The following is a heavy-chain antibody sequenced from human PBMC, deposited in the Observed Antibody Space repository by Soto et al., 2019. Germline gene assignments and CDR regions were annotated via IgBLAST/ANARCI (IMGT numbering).Heavy chain of an antibody. V-gene: IGHV3-23*01. CDR1: GFTFSSYT. J-gene: IGHJ4*02. CDR3: AKDRGSGTYFDY. CDR2: ISGSGDNT. Sequence: GGSLRLSCAASGFTFSSYTMTWVRQAPGKGLEWVSVISGSGDNTYYADSVKGRFTISRDNSKNTLYLQMNSLRAEDTAVYYCAKDRGSGTYFDYWGQGTLVTVSS. D-gene: IGHD3-10*01.